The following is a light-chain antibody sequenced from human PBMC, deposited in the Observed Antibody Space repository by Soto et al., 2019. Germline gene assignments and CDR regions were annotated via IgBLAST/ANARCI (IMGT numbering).Light chain of an antibody. CDR1: QNINSY. Sequence: DIQMTQSPSSLSASVGDRVTITCRASQNINSYLNWYQQKVGKAPKLLINAASTLQSGVPLRFRGSGSGTDFTLTISSLQPEDFATYYCQESYNRHTLGGGTKVEIK. CDR3: QESYNRHT. J-gene: IGKJ4*01. V-gene: IGKV1-39*01. CDR2: AAS.